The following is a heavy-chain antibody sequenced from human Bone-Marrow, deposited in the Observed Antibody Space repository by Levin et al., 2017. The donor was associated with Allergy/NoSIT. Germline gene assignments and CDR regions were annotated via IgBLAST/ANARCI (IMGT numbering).Heavy chain of an antibody. CDR2: IKGKTDDGTT. J-gene: IGHJ4*02. V-gene: IGHV3-15*01. CDR1: GFTFGNAW. CDR3: TTRSH. Sequence: GGSLRLSCVASGFTFGNAWMNWVRQAPGKGLQWVGRIKGKTDDGTTDYAAPVKGRFTISRDDSKKTLYLQMNSLKTEDTAIYYCTTRSHWGQGTLVTVFS.